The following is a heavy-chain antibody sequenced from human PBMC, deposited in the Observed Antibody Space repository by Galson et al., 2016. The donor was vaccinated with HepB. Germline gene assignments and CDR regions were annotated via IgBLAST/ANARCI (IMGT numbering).Heavy chain of an antibody. CDR1: GFTFNSYA. CDR3: AKCPPGTRGSLDS. Sequence: SLRLSCAGSGFTFNSYALNWVRQAPGKGLEWISLIRDNGHTTYYADPVRGRFSNARDNSKNTWYLQMNSLRADDTAFYYCAKCPPGTRGSLDSWGQGTLVTVSS. J-gene: IGHJ4*02. D-gene: IGHD1-14*01. CDR2: IRDNGHTT. V-gene: IGHV3-23*01.